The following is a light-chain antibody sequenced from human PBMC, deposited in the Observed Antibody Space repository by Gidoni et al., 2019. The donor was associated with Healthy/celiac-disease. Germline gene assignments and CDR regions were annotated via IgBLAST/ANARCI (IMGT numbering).Light chain of an antibody. CDR1: QRMSSW. V-gene: IGKV1-5*03. Sequence: DIQMTQSPSTLSASVGDRVTITCRASQRMSSWLAWYQQKPGKAPKLLIYKASSLESVVPSRFSGSGSGTEFTLTISSLQPDDFATYYCQHSGTFGGGTKVEIK. CDR3: QHSGT. CDR2: KAS. J-gene: IGKJ4*01.